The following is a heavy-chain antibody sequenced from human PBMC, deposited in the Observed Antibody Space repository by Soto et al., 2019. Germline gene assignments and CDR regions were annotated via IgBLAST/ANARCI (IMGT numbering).Heavy chain of an antibody. CDR2: INSGSTSV. CDR1: GFDFNSYS. J-gene: IGHJ4*02. V-gene: IGHV3-48*01. CDR3: TSSASPDAY. Sequence: EVQLVESGGGLVQPGGSLRLSCVGFGFDFNSYSMNWVRHAPGKGLEWISYINSGSTSVFYADSVKGRFTISRDNAKNSLYLQMNSLRAEYTAVYYCTSSASPDAYWGQGTLVTVSS. D-gene: IGHD1-26*01.